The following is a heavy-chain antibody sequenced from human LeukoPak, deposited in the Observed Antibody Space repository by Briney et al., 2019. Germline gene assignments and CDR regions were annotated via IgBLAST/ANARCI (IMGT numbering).Heavy chain of an antibody. CDR2: ISGSGDVT. CDR1: GFTFSSYA. Sequence: GGSLRLSCVASGFTFSSYAMTWVRQAPGKGLEWVSGISGSGDVTYDADSVKGRFTISRDNSKGTLYLQMNSLRVEDTAVYYCATGWTTGGSYSSDYWGQGTLVTVSS. D-gene: IGHD1-26*01. V-gene: IGHV3-23*01. J-gene: IGHJ4*02. CDR3: ATGWTTGGSYSSDY.